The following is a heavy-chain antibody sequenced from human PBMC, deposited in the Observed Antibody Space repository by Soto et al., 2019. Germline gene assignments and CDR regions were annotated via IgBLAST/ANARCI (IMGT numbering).Heavy chain of an antibody. CDR3: AGHPFYDSVSGSYGLPGVYFFCMDV. CDR2: IYYSGST. V-gene: IGHV4-39*01. Sequence: PSETLSLTYTVSGGSISSSSYCWGWLRHPPGKGLERIGSIYYSGSTYYNPSLKSRVTISVDTSKNQFSLKLSSVTAADTAVYYCAGHPFYDSVSGSYGLPGVYFFCMDVWGQGTTV. D-gene: IGHD3-16*01. CDR1: GGSISSSSYC. J-gene: IGHJ6*02.